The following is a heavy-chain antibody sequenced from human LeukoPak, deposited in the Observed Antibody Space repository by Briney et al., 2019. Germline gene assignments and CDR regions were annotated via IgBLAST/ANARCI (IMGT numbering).Heavy chain of an antibody. D-gene: IGHD6-19*01. CDR2: INWNSGKI. CDR3: TRYSSGWIDY. V-gene: IGHV3-9*01. Sequence: GGSLRLSCAASGFTFDDYAMHWVRQPPGKGLEWVSSINWNSGKIGHADSVKGRFTITRDNAKNSLYLQMNSLRPEDTALYYCTRYSSGWIDYWGQGTLVTVSS. CDR1: GFTFDDYA. J-gene: IGHJ4*02.